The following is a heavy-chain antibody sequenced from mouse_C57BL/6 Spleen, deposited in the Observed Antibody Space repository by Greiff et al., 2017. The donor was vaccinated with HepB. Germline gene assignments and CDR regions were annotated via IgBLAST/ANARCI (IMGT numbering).Heavy chain of an antibody. CDR3: ARHRAAYYSNYGSAMDY. V-gene: IGHV5-12*01. D-gene: IGHD2-5*01. CDR2: ISNGGGST. CDR1: GFTFSDYY. Sequence: DVQLVESGGGLVQPGGSLKLSCAASGFTFSDYYMYWVRQTPEKRLEWVAYISNGGGSTYYPDTVKGRFTISRDNAKNTLYLQMSRLKSEDTAMYYCARHRAAYYSNYGSAMDYWGQGTSVTVSS. J-gene: IGHJ4*01.